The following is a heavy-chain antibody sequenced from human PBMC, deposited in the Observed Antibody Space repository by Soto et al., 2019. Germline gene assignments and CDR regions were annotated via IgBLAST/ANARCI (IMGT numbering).Heavy chain of an antibody. V-gene: IGHV4-34*01. CDR3: AKGGGVRASQMVWFDP. J-gene: IGHJ5*02. CDR2: INHRGTH. Sequence: QVQLQQWGTGLLKPSETLSLTCRVDGGSFSDYYWNWIRQSPTRGLEWIREINHRGTHNYNPSLRTRVRVSADTPESEFSLRLKSVIAADTAVYYCAKGGGVRASQMVWFDPWGQGTMVTVSS. CDR1: GGSFSDYY. D-gene: IGHD3-16*01.